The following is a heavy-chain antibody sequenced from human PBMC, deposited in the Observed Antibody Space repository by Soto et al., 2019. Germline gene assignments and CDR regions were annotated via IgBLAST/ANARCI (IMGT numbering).Heavy chain of an antibody. CDR3: SSARPDTAIGWLV. V-gene: IGHV1-58*02. J-gene: IGHJ6*02. D-gene: IGHD2-15*01. Sequence: QMQLVQSGPEVTKPGTSVKVSCRASGFDFISSGIQWVRQARGQGLEWIGWIVVYSGQTHYEQKFQDSVTITRDTSTGTAYIEMTSLSSEDTAVYYCSSARPDTAIGWLVWGQGTTVTGAS. CDR1: GFDFISSG. CDR2: IVVYSGQT.